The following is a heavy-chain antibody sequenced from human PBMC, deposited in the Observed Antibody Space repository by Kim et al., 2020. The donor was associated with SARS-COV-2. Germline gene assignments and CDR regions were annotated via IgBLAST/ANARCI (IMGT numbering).Heavy chain of an antibody. J-gene: IGHJ6*02. D-gene: IGHD5-12*01. V-gene: IGHV3-11*06. CDR3: ATSDIAETLDYYYGMDV. Sequence: KGRFTISRDNAKNSLYLQMNSLRAEDTAVYYCATSDIAETLDYYYGMDVWGQGTTVTVSS.